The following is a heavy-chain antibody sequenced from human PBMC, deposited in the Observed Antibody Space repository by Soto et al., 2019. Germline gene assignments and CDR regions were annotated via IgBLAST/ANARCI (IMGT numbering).Heavy chain of an antibody. CDR3: AHRRFAGPFDC. CDR2: IYWDDDK. V-gene: IGHV2-5*02. D-gene: IGHD2-21*01. J-gene: IGHJ4*02. CDR1: GFSLSTSGVG. Sequence: SGPTLVNPTQALTLTCTFSGFSLSTSGVGVGWIRQPPGKALEWLALIYWDDDKRYRSSLKSRLTITKDTPKNQVVLTMTNMDPVDTATYYCAHRRFAGPFDCWGQGTLVTVSS.